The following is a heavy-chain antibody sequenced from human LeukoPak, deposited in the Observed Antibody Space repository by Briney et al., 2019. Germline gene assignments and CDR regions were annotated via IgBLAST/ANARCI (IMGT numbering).Heavy chain of an antibody. D-gene: IGHD3-10*01. CDR3: ARASGSYGSGSHYYYGMDV. J-gene: IGHJ6*04. V-gene: IGHV4-38-2*01. Sequence: SETLSLTCAVSGYSISSGYYWGWIRQPPGKGLEWIGSIFHSGSTYYNPSLKSRVNMSVDTSKNQISLKLSSVTAADTAVYYCARASGSYGSGSHYYYGMDVWGKGTTVTVSP. CDR1: GYSISSGYY. CDR2: IFHSGST.